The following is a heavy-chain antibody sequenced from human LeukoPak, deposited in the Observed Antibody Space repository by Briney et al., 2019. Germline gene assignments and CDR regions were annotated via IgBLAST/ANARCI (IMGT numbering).Heavy chain of an antibody. V-gene: IGHV3-7*01. J-gene: IGHJ4*02. CDR1: GITNYW. CDR2: INKDSSVR. D-gene: IGHD3-16*01. CDR3: ATDLNWVAY. Sequence: GESLRLSCVGSGITNYWMTWVRQAPGKGLESVANINKDSSVRYYLDSVKGRFTISRDNTKSSLFLQMNSLRVEDTGIYYCATDLNWVAYWGQGARVTVSS.